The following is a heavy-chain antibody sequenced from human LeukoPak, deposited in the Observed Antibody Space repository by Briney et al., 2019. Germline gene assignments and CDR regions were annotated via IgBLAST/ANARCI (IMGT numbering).Heavy chain of an antibody. CDR2: INTDGSNT. CDR3: ATEKGNPYSSSAAIMDV. V-gene: IGHV3-74*01. J-gene: IGHJ6*02. CDR1: GFTFSNYW. D-gene: IGHD6-6*01. Sequence: GGSLRLSCAASGFTFSNYWMHWVRQAPGEGLVWVSRINTDGSNTNYADSVKGRFTISRDNAKNTLYLQMSSLRSEDTAVYYCATEKGNPYSSSAAIMDVWGQGSTVTVSS.